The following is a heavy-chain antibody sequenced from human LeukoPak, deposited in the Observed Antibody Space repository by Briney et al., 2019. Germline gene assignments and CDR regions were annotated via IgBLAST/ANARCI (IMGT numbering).Heavy chain of an antibody. CDR1: GYSISSGYH. V-gene: IGHV4-38-2*02. CDR2: LYAAGNT. Sequence: SETLSPTCAVSGYSISSGYHWGWTSQTPGKGLEWIGSLYAAGNTYYSPSLKSRATISLDKSKTLFSLDLRSVTAADTAVYYCAREIVRGAPGWWGQGTLVTVSS. D-gene: IGHD3-10*01. CDR3: AREIVRGAPGW. J-gene: IGHJ4*02.